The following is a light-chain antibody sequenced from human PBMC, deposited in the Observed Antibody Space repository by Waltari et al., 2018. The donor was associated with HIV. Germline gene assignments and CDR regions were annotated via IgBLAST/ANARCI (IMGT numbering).Light chain of an antibody. CDR1: SSNIGNDN. CDR3: VGWDGSLSGYV. J-gene: IGLJ1*01. Sequence: QSVLPQPPSASGTPGQTVTISCSGSSSNIGNDNVYWYQQLPGMTPKLPIYKNYQRPSGVPDRFAGSKSGTSASLAISGLRSEDEADYYCVGWDGSLSGYVFGAGTKVTVL. V-gene: IGLV1-47*01. CDR2: KNY.